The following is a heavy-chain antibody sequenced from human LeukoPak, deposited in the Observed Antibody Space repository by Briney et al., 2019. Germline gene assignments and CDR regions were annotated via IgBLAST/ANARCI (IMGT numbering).Heavy chain of an antibody. D-gene: IGHD6-19*01. CDR1: GFTFSSYA. CDR2: ISGSGGST. V-gene: IGHV3-23*01. Sequence: GGSLRLSCAASGFTFSSYAMSWVRQAPGKGLEWVSAISGSGGSTYYADSVRGRFTISRDNSKNTLYLQMNSLRAEDTAVYYCAKLGTSSGWYSYFDYWGQGTLVTVSS. J-gene: IGHJ4*02. CDR3: AKLGTSSGWYSYFDY.